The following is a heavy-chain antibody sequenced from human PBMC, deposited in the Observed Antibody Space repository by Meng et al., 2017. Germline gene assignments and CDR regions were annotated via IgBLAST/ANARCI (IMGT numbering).Heavy chain of an antibody. J-gene: IGHJ4*02. CDR3: ARVPGDPGIAVAVSYYFDY. D-gene: IGHD6-19*01. V-gene: IGHV6-1*01. CDR2: TYYRSKWYN. Sequence: QVPLQQSGPGLVKPSQTLSLTCAISGDSVSSNSAAWNWIRQSPSRGLEWLGRTYYRSKWYNDYAVSVKSRITINPDTSKNQFSLQLNSVTPEDTAVYYCARVPGDPGIAVAVSYYFDYWGQGTLVTVSS. CDR1: GDSVSSNSAA.